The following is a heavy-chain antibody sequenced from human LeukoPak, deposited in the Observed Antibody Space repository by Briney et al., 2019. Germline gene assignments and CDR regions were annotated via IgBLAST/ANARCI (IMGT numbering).Heavy chain of an antibody. CDR2: INPSGGST. CDR1: GYTFTSYY. Sequence: ASVKVSCKASGYTFTSYYMHWVRQAPGQGLEWMGIINPSGGSTSYAQKFQGRVTMTRDTSTSTVYMELSSLRSEDTAVYYCARRGVIGGLRFLAFDPWGQGTLVTVSS. CDR3: ARRGVIGGLRFLAFDP. J-gene: IGHJ5*02. V-gene: IGHV1-46*01. D-gene: IGHD3-3*01.